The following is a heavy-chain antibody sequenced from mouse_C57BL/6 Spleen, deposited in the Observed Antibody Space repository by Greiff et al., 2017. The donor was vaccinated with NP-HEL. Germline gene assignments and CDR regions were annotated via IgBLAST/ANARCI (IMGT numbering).Heavy chain of an antibody. Sequence: DVMLVDSGGGLVKPGGSLKLSCAASGFTFSDYGMHWVRQAPEKGLEWVAYISSGSSTIYYADTVKGRFTISRDNAKNTLFLQMTSLRSEDTAMYYCARDGGYYYFDYWGQGTTLTVSS. CDR2: ISSGSSTI. J-gene: IGHJ2*01. D-gene: IGHD2-3*01. CDR3: ARDGGYYYFDY. CDR1: GFTFSDYG. V-gene: IGHV5-17*01.